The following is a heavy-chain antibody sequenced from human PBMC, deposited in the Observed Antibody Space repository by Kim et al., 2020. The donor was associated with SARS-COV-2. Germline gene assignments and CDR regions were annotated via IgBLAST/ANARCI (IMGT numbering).Heavy chain of an antibody. J-gene: IGHJ4*02. CDR1: GFTFSSYS. CDR2: ISSSSSTI. CDR3: ARTYLGGYYDSSGYYYDY. Sequence: GGSLRLSCAASGFTFSSYSMNWVRQAPGKGLEWVSYISSSSSTIYYADSVKGRFTISRDNAKNSLYLQMNSLRDEDTAVYYCARTYLGGYYDSSGYYYDYWGQGTLVTVSS. D-gene: IGHD3-22*01. V-gene: IGHV3-48*02.